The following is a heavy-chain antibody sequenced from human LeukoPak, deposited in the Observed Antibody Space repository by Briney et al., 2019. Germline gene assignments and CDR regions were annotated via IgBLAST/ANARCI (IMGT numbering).Heavy chain of an antibody. V-gene: IGHV3-7*01. D-gene: IGHD3-3*01. J-gene: IGHJ6*02. CDR3: ARETVVFLEWLLYRYGMDV. CDR2: IKQDGSEK. Sequence: GGSLRLSCAVSGFTSSSYWMSWVRQAPGKGLEWVANIKQDGSEKSYVDSVKGRFTISRDNAKNSLYLQMNSLRVEDTAVYYCARETVVFLEWLLYRYGMDVWGQGTTVTVSS. CDR1: GFTSSSYW.